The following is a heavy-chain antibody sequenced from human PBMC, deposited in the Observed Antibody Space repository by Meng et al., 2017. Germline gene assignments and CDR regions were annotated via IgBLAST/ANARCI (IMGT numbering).Heavy chain of an antibody. CDR1: GGSFSGYY. Sequence: QGQLQQVGAGLLKPSETLSLTCAVYGGSFSGYYWSWIRQPPGKGLEWIGEINHSGSTNYNPSLKSRVTISVDTSKNQFSLKLSSVTAADTAVYYCAYATTVSNWGQGTLVTVSS. CDR2: INHSGST. CDR3: AYATTVSN. J-gene: IGHJ4*02. V-gene: IGHV4-34*01. D-gene: IGHD4-11*01.